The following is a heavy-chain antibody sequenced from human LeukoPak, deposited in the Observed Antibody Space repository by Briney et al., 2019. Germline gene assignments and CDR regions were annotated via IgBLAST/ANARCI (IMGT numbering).Heavy chain of an antibody. V-gene: IGHV4-34*01. Sequence: SETLSLTCGVYGGSFSGYYWSWIRQPPGKGLEWIGEINHSGSTYYNPSLKSRVTISVDTSKNLFSLKLNSVTAADTAVYCCARHYGPRGQGTLVTVSS. D-gene: IGHD3-16*01. CDR1: GGSFSGYY. CDR3: ARHYGP. J-gene: IGHJ5*02. CDR2: INHSGST.